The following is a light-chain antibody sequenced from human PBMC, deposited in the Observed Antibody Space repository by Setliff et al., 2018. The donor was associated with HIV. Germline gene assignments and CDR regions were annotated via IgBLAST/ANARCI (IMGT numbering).Light chain of an antibody. Sequence: SYELTQPPSVSAAPGKTATITCGGNNIGTKRVHWYQQKPGQAPVLVVYDDSDRPSGIRERFSGSNSGNTATLTITRVEAGDEADYYCQVWDSRSDHYGFGTGTKVTVL. CDR3: QVWDSRSDHYG. CDR1: NIGTKR. J-gene: IGLJ1*01. CDR2: DDS. V-gene: IGLV3-21*01.